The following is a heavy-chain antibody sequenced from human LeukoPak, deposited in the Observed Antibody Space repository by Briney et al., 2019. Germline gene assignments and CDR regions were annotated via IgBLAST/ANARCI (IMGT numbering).Heavy chain of an antibody. CDR3: ARDLRWSHYWYFDL. CDR1: GFAFSSYG. CDR2: IWYDGSNK. Sequence: GGSLRLSCAASGFAFSSYGMHWVRQAPGKGLEWVAVIWYDGSNKYYADSVKGRFTISRDNSKNTLYLQMNSLRAEDTAVYYCARDLRWSHYWYFDLWGRGTLVTVSS. V-gene: IGHV3-33*01. D-gene: IGHD2-15*01. J-gene: IGHJ2*01.